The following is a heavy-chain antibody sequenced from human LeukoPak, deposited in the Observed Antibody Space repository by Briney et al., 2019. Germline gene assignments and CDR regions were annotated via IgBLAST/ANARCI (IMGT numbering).Heavy chain of an antibody. D-gene: IGHD4-23*01. CDR1: GYSISSGYY. J-gene: IGHJ3*02. CDR3: ARGPNRLRWPPGGFDI. Sequence: SETPSLTCAVSGYSISSGYYWGWIRQPPGKGLEWIGSIYHSGSTYYNPSLKSRVTISVDTSKNQFSLKLSSVTAADTAVYYCARGPNRLRWPPGGFDIWGQGTMVTVSS. V-gene: IGHV4-38-2*01. CDR2: IYHSGST.